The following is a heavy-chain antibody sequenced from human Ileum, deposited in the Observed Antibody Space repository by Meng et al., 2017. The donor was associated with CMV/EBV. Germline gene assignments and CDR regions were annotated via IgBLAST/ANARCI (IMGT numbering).Heavy chain of an antibody. V-gene: IGHV4-4*07. CDR1: GAPLNDYY. Sequence: ESGLGLVKPSETLSLPCTVPGAPLNDYYWSWIRQPAGKGLEWIGRIFATGTTNYNPSLKSRVTMSVDTSKNQFSLKLTSVTAADTAVYFCARDRFDPWGQGALVTVSS. CDR3: ARDRFDP. CDR2: IFATGTT. J-gene: IGHJ5*02.